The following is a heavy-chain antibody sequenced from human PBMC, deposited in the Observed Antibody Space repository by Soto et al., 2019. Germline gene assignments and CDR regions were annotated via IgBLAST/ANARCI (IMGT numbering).Heavy chain of an antibody. D-gene: IGHD6-6*01. Sequence: SGPTLVNPTQTPTLTCTFSGFSLSTSGMCVSWIRQPPGKALEWLALIDWDGDKYYNTSLKTRLTISKDTSRNQVVLTMANMDPVDTATYYCARRAAYSSSYFFDYWGQGTLVTVSS. V-gene: IGHV2-70*01. CDR2: IDWDGDK. J-gene: IGHJ4*02. CDR1: GFSLSTSGMC. CDR3: ARRAAYSSSYFFDY.